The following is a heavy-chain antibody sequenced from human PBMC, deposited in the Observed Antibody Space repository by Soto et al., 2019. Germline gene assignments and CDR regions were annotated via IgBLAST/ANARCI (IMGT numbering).Heavy chain of an antibody. CDR3: AKDRYDILTGYPIQYGMDV. D-gene: IGHD3-9*01. Sequence: GRSLRLSCAASGFTFSSYAMSLIRQAPGKGLEWVSSFSGSGDNTDYADSVKGRFTISRDNSKNTLYMQMNSLRAEDTAVYYCAKDRYDILTGYPIQYGMDVWGQGTTVTVSS. CDR1: GFTFSSYA. J-gene: IGHJ6*02. CDR2: FSGSGDNT. V-gene: IGHV3-23*01.